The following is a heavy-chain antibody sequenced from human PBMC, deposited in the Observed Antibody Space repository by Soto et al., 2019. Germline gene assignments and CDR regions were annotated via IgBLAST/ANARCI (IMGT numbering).Heavy chain of an antibody. D-gene: IGHD3-22*01. CDR2: VYYSGST. J-gene: IGHJ6*03. CDR3: ARDDRRENCDNKRCSSVEV. CDR1: GGSVSSSSYF. V-gene: IGHV4-61*03. Sequence: PETLSLTCTVSGGSVSSSSYFWSWIRQPPGKRLEWIGYVYYSGSTNYSPSLKSRVTISVDTSKNHFSLELTSVTTADTALYYCARDDRRENCDNKRCSSVEVWGKGTSVT.